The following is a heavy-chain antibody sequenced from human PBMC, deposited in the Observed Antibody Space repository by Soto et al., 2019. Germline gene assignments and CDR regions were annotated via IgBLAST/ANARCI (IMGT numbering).Heavy chain of an antibody. V-gene: IGHV3-23*01. CDR2: ISGSGGST. J-gene: IGHJ4*02. D-gene: IGHD6-25*01. Sequence: EVQLLESGGGLVQPGGSLRLSCAASGFTFSSYAMSWVRQAPGKGLEWVSAISGSGGSTYYADSVKGRFTISRDNSKNTLYLQRNSLEAEDTALYDCAKDRRGIAALTSLFDYWGQGTLVTVSS. CDR3: AKDRRGIAALTSLFDY. CDR1: GFTFSSYA.